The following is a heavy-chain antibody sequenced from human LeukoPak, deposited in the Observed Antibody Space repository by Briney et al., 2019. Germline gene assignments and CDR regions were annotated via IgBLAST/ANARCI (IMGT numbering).Heavy chain of an antibody. V-gene: IGHV3-53*01. CDR1: GFTVSNNY. D-gene: IGHD3-16*01. Sequence: GGSLRLSCAASGFTVSNNYMSWVRQAPGKGLEWVSVIYGGGSTYYTDSVKGRFTISRDNSKNTLYLQMNSLRAEDTAVYYCAAQGVFSHGGYWGQGTLVTVSS. CDR3: AAQGVFSHGGY. J-gene: IGHJ4*02. CDR2: IYGGGST.